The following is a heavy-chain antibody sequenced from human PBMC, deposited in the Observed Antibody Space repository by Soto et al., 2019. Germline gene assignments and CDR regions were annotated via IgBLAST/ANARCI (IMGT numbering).Heavy chain of an antibody. Sequence: ASVKVSCKASGYTFTSYYMHWVRQAPGQGLEWMGIINPSGGSTSYAQKFQGRVTMTRDTSTSTVYMELSSLRSEDTAVYYCARDAPDSFRFWSGHPDYWGQGTLVTVSS. CDR1: GYTFTSYY. D-gene: IGHD3-3*01. V-gene: IGHV1-46*01. CDR2: INPSGGST. CDR3: ARDAPDSFRFWSGHPDY. J-gene: IGHJ4*02.